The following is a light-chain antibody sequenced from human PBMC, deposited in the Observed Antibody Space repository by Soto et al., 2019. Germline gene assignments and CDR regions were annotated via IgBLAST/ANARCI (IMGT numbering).Light chain of an antibody. CDR2: DAS. V-gene: IGKV3-11*01. CDR1: QSVSSY. CDR3: HQRSNWPQNT. J-gene: IGKJ2*01. Sequence: EIVLTQSPATLSLSPGERATLSCRASQSVSSYLAWYQQKPGQAPRLLIYDASNRATGIPARFSGSGSGTDFTLTISSLEPEDFAVYYCHQRSNWPQNTFGQGTKLEIK.